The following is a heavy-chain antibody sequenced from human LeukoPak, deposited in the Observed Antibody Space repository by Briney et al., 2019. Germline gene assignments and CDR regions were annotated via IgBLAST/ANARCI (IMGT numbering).Heavy chain of an antibody. V-gene: IGHV1-69*05. CDR2: IIPIFGTA. CDR3: ARGRGHYDYVWGSYRPSYYYYYYTDV. CDR1: GGTFSSYA. J-gene: IGHJ6*03. D-gene: IGHD3-16*02. Sequence: GASVKVSYKASGGTFSSYAISWVRQAPGQGLEWMGRIIPIFGTANYAQKFQGRVTITTDESTSTAYMELSSLRSEDTAVYYCARGRGHYDYVWGSYRPSYYYYYYTDVWGKGTTVTVSS.